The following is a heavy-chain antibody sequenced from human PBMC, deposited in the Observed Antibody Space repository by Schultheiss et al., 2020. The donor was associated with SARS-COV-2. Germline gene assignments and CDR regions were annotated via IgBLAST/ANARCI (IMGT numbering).Heavy chain of an antibody. Sequence: GGSLRPSCAASEFTFSSYAMHWVRQAPGKGLEWVGRSRIRAKGYTTEYTASVKGRFTISRDDSKNSLYLQMNSLKTEDTAVYYCTTATGEGGYYYYYYGMDVWGQGTTVTVSS. D-gene: IGHD7-27*01. V-gene: IGHV3-72*01. CDR1: EFTFSSYA. CDR2: SRIRAKGYTT. CDR3: TTATGEGGYYYYYYGMDV. J-gene: IGHJ6*02.